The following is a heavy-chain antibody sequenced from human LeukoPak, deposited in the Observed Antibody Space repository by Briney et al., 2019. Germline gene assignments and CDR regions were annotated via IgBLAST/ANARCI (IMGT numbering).Heavy chain of an antibody. J-gene: IGHJ3*02. CDR3: ARNAAAGRGRAFDI. CDR1: GFTFSSYA. V-gene: IGHV3-23*01. D-gene: IGHD6-13*01. CDR2: ISGSGGST. Sequence: GGSLRLSCAASGFTFSSYAMGWVRQTPGKGLEWVSTISGSGGSTYYADSVKGRFTISRDNSKNTLYLQMNSLRAEDTAVYYCARNAAAGRGRAFDIWGQGTLVTVSS.